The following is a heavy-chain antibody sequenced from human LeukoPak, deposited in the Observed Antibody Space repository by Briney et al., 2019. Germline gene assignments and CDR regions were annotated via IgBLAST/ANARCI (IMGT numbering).Heavy chain of an antibody. D-gene: IGHD6-19*01. Sequence: GGSLRLSCAASGFRVGDYYTSWIRQAPGKGLEWVAVVGNSDNHIDFADSVKGRFTISRDDAKNSVYLQMNSLRVEDTAIYYCAREQWLRFDNWGQGALVTVS. CDR1: GFRVGDYY. CDR2: VGNSDNHI. V-gene: IGHV3-11*01. J-gene: IGHJ4*02. CDR3: AREQWLRFDN.